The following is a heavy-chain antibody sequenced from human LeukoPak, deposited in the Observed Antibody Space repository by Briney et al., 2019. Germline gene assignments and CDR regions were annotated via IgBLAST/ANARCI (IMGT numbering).Heavy chain of an antibody. CDR1: GGSISSGDYY. CDR2: IYYTGST. CDR3: ARSSGSVGWFDP. Sequence: NPSQTLSLTCTVSGGSISSGDYYWSWIRQPPGKGLEWIGFIYYTGSTYYNPSLKSRLTISVDTSKNHFSLKLTSVTAADTAVYYCARSSGSVGWFDPWGQGTLVTVSS. V-gene: IGHV4-30-4*01. J-gene: IGHJ5*02. D-gene: IGHD3-10*01.